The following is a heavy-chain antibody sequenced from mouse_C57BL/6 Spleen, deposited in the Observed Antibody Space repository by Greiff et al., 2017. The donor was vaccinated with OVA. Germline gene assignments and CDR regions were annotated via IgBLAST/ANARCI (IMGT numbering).Heavy chain of an antibody. Sequence: VQLQQSGPELVKPGASVKISCKASGYSFTSYYIHWVKQRPGQGLEWIGWIYPGSGNTKYNEKFKGKATLTADTSSSTAYMQLSSLTSEDSAVYYCARRPQAGDAMDYWGQGTSVTVSS. J-gene: IGHJ4*01. D-gene: IGHD3-2*02. CDR2: IYPGSGNT. CDR3: ARRPQAGDAMDY. CDR1: GYSFTSYY. V-gene: IGHV1-66*01.